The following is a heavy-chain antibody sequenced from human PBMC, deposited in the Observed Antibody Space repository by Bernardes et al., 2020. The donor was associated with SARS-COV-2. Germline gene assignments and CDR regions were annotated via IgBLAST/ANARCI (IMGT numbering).Heavy chain of an antibody. CDR2: VNPNSGVT. Sequence: ASVKVSCKASGYTFTGYYIYWVRQAPGHGLEWMGLVNPNSGVTSYAQKFHGRVTMTSDTSITTAYMELSSLRSDDTAVYYCARVAFSSSTNLFDPWGQGTLVTVSS. D-gene: IGHD6-13*01. CDR3: ARVAFSSSTNLFDP. V-gene: IGHV1-2*02. CDR1: GYTFTGYY. J-gene: IGHJ5*02.